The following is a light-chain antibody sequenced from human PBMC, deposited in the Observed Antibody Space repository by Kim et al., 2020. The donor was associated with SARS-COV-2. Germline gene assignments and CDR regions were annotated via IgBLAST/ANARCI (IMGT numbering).Light chain of an antibody. CDR2: DAS. CDR1: QSISAW. Sequence: ASIGDRGSLTCRASQSISAWLAWYQQKPGKAPKLLIYDASSLESGVPSRFSGRGSGTEFTLTITSLQPDDFATYYCQEYASHSPTFGQGTKVDIK. J-gene: IGKJ1*01. CDR3: QEYASHSPT. V-gene: IGKV1-5*01.